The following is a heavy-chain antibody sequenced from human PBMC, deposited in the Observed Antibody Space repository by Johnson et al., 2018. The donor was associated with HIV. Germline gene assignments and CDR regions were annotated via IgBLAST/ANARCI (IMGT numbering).Heavy chain of an antibody. D-gene: IGHD5-12*01. Sequence: VQLVESGGGVVQPGRSLRLSCAASGFTFSSYGMHWVRQAPGKGLEWVTFIQYDGSNKYYADSVKGRFTISRDNSKNTLYLQMNSLRAEDTAVYYCAKPNSGYALGLGAFDIWGQGTMVTVSS. CDR2: IQYDGSNK. CDR1: GFTFSSYG. J-gene: IGHJ3*02. V-gene: IGHV3-30*02. CDR3: AKPNSGYALGLGAFDI.